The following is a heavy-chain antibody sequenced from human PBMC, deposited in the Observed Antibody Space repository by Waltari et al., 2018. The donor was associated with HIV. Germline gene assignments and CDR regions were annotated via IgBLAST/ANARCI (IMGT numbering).Heavy chain of an antibody. CDR1: GGPIRIRGFY. J-gene: IGHJ6*02. D-gene: IGHD3-10*01. Sequence: QAQLRESGPGLVKPSQTLSLTCTGSGGPIRIRGFYWSCIRQHPGKGLEWIGNIYYTGSTYYNQSLKSRVTISIDTSNNQFSLNLSSVTAADTAVYYCARDYGSGRGGGMDVWGQGTTVTVSS. CDR2: IYYTGST. CDR3: ARDYGSGRGGGMDV. V-gene: IGHV4-31*03.